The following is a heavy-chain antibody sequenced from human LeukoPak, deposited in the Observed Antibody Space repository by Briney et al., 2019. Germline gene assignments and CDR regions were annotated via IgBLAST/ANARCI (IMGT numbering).Heavy chain of an antibody. D-gene: IGHD2-2*01. CDR3: ARMGRSSASCTLDY. CDR2: TSVYNSNT. J-gene: IGHJ4*02. V-gene: IGHV1-18*01. CDR1: GYNISNNG. Sequence: GASVKVSCKASGYNISNNGISWVRQAPGQGLEWMGWTSVYNSNTNSAQNLQGRVTMTTDTSTSTAYMELRSLRSDDTAVYYCARMGRSSASCTLDYWGQGTLVTVSS.